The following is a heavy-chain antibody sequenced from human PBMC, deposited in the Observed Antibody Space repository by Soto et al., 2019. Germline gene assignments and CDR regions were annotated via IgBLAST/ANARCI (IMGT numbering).Heavy chain of an antibody. CDR2: IIPIFGTA. CDR1: GGTFSSYA. D-gene: IGHD3-10*01. V-gene: IGHV1-69*13. CDR3: ARESYHRGSRPKQFATYYYGMDV. Sequence: SVSVSCKXSGGTFSSYAISWVRQAPGQGLEWMGGIIPIFGTANYAQKFQGRVTITADESTSTAYMELSSLRSEDTAVYYCARESYHRGSRPKQFATYYYGMDVWGQGTTVTVS. J-gene: IGHJ6*02.